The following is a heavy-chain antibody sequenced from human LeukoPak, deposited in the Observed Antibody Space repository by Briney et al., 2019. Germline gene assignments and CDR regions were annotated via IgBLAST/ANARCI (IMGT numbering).Heavy chain of an antibody. CDR3: ARDAGDCGGDCPRWFDP. J-gene: IGHJ5*02. D-gene: IGHD2-21*02. CDR1: GFTFSSYA. V-gene: IGHV3-74*01. CDR2: INPDGTST. Sequence: GGSLRVSCAASGFTFSSYAMSWVRQAPGKGLVWVSRINPDGTSTNYADSVKGRFTISRDNAKNTVDLQMNSLRGEDTAVYYCARDAGDCGGDCPRWFDPWGQGTLVTVSS.